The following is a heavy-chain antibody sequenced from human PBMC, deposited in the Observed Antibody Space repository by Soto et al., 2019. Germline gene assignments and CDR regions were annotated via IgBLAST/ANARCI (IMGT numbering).Heavy chain of an antibody. CDR3: AKDSLPYQLPDYYYYGMDV. V-gene: IGHV4-59*12. CDR2: IYYSGST. Sequence: SETLSLTCTVSGGSISSYYWSWIRQPPGKGLEWIGYIYYSGSTNYNPSLKSRVTISVDTSKNQFSLKLSSVTAADTAVYYCAKDSLPYQLPDYYYYGMDVWGQGTTVTVSS. D-gene: IGHD2-2*01. CDR1: GGSISSYY. J-gene: IGHJ6*02.